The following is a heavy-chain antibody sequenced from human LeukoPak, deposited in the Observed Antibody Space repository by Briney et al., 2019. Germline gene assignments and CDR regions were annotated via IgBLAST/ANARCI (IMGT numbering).Heavy chain of an antibody. CDR2: IYTSGSS. CDR1: GDSISSYY. J-gene: IGHJ3*02. CDR3: ARDRISAVVDAFDI. V-gene: IGHV4-4*07. Sequence: PSETLSLTCSGSGDSISSYYWSWIRQPAGKGLEWIGRIYTSGSSNYNPSLKSRVDMSVDTSKNQISLKLTCVTATDTAVYYCARDRISAVVDAFDIWGQGTMVTVSS. D-gene: IGHD2/OR15-2a*01.